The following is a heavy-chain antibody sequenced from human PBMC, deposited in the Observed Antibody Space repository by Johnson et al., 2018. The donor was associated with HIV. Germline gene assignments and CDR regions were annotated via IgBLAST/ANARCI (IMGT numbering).Heavy chain of an antibody. V-gene: IGHV3-30*02. Sequence: QVQLVESGGGVVQPGGSLRLSCAASGFSFSSYGMYWARQAPDKGLEWVAYIPFHGNQQYYGDSVKGRFTISRDNSRDTLFLEMNSLRVEDTAMYYCARDWVIGDAFEIWGQGTKVTVSS. CDR2: IPFHGNQQ. CDR1: GFSFSSYG. CDR3: ARDWVIGDAFEI. J-gene: IGHJ3*02. D-gene: IGHD2-21*01.